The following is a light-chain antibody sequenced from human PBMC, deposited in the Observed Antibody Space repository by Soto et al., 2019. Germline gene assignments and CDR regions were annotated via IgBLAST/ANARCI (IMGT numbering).Light chain of an antibody. CDR1: QSIITN. V-gene: IGKV3-15*01. CDR2: GAS. CDR3: QHYNAQPLT. J-gene: IGKJ4*02. Sequence: EIVMTQSPATLSVSPGERATLSCRASQSIITNLAWYQQKPDQAPRLLIFGASTRAAGIPVRFSGSGSGTEFTLTISRLQSEDFAVYHCQHYNAQPLTFGGGTKVEIK.